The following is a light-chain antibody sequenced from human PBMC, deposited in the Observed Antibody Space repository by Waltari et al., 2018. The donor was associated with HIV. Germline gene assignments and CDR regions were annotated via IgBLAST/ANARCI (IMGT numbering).Light chain of an antibody. Sequence: DIAMTQSPLSLPVTPGEPDSISCRSSQSLLHSNGYNCLDWYQQKPGQSPQLLIYLGSNRASGVPDRFSGSGSGTDFTLKISRVEAEDVGVYYCMQALATFGGGTKVEIK. J-gene: IGKJ4*01. CDR3: MQALAT. CDR1: QSLLHSNGYNC. CDR2: LGS. V-gene: IGKV2-28*01.